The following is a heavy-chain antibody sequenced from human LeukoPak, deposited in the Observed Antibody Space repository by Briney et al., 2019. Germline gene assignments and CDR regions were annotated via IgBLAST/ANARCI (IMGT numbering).Heavy chain of an antibody. V-gene: IGHV3-11*01. CDR2: ISSSGSTI. J-gene: IGHJ3*02. CDR1: GFTFSDYY. Sequence: GGSLRLSCAASGFTFSDYYMSWIRQAPGKGLEWVSYISSSGSTIYYADSVKGRFTISRDNAKNSLYLQMNSLRAEDTAVYYCAKALRLVHAFDIWGQGTMVTVSS. CDR3: AKALRLVHAFDI. D-gene: IGHD4/OR15-4a*01.